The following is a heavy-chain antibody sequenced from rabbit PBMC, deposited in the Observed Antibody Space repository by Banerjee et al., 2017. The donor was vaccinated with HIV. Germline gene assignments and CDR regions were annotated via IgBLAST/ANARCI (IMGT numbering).Heavy chain of an antibody. V-gene: IGHV1S45*01. Sequence: QEQLVESGGDLVKPEGSLTLTCTASGFSFSNKYVMCWVRQAPGKGLEWIACINTSSGSAYYANWAKGRFTISKTSSTTVTLQMTSLTAADTATYFCARDPADAYLAYDLWGQGTLVTVS. J-gene: IGHJ3*01. CDR3: ARDPADAYLAYDL. D-gene: IGHD6-1*01. CDR1: GFSFSNKYV. CDR2: INTSSGSA.